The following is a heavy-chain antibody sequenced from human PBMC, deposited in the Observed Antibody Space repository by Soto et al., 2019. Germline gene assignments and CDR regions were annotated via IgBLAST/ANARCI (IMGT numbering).Heavy chain of an antibody. J-gene: IGHJ6*02. Sequence: QVQLVQSGAEVKKPGSSVKVSCKASGGTFSSYAISWVRQAPGQGLEWMGGIIPIFGTANYAQKFQGRVTITADESTSTAYMELSSLRSEDTAVYYCARELVRLTGYYYYYGMDVWGQGTTVTVSS. D-gene: IGHD3-9*01. CDR3: ARELVRLTGYYYYYGMDV. CDR1: GGTFSSYA. CDR2: IIPIFGTA. V-gene: IGHV1-69*01.